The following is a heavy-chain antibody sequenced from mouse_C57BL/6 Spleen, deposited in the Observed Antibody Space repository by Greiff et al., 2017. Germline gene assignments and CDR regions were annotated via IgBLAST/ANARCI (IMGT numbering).Heavy chain of an antibody. J-gene: IGHJ2*01. CDR2: IYPGSGNT. CDR3: ARYNYFDY. Sequence: LEESGPELVKPGASVKISCKASGYSFTSYYIHWVKQRPGQGLEWIGWIYPGSGNTKYNEKFKGKATLTADTSSSTAYMQLSSLTSEDSAVYYCARYNYFDYWGQGTTLTVSS. CDR1: GYSFTSYY. V-gene: IGHV1-66*01.